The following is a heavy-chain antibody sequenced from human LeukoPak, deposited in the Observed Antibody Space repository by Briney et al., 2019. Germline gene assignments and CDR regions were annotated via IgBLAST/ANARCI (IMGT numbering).Heavy chain of an antibody. J-gene: IGHJ4*02. Sequence: GASVKVSCKASGYTFSSYGISWVRQAPGQGLEWVGWSSTYDGNTKNAQNLQGRVTMTTDTLTSTAYMELRSLRSDDTAVYYCARDQSLVAYSSTWFDYWGQGTPVTVSS. CDR2: SSTYDGNT. D-gene: IGHD6-13*01. V-gene: IGHV1-18*01. CDR3: ARDQSLVAYSSTWFDY. CDR1: GYTFSSYG.